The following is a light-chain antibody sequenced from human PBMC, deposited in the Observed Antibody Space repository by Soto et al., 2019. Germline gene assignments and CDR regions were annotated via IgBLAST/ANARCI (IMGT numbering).Light chain of an antibody. Sequence: QPVLTQPPSVSGAPGQRVTISCTGSSSNIGANYDVHWYQHLPGTAPKLLISGNSNRPSGVPDRFSGSKSGTSASLAITGLQAEDEADYYCQSYDSSLSAVVFGGGTKVTVL. V-gene: IGLV1-40*01. CDR2: GNS. CDR1: SSNIGANYD. CDR3: QSYDSSLSAVV. J-gene: IGLJ2*01.